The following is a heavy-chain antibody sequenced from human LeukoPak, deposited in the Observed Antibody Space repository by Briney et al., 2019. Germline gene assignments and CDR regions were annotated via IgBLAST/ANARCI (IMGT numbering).Heavy chain of an antibody. CDR1: GGSISSYY. J-gene: IGHJ5*02. V-gene: IGHV4-4*07. D-gene: IGHD3-16*02. CDR2: IYTSGST. CDR3: ARDFTYYDYVWGSYRYRNWFDP. Sequence: SETLFLTCTVSGGSISSYYWSWIRQPAGKGLEWIGRIYTSGSTNYNPSLKSRVTMSVDTSKNQFSLKLSSATAADTAVYYCARDFTYYDYVWGSYRYRNWFDPWGQGTLVTVSS.